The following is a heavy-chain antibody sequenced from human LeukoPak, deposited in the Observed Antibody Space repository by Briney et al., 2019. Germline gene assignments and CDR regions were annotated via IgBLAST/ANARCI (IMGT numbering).Heavy chain of an antibody. CDR2: IYTSGGT. D-gene: IGHD3-22*01. CDR3: AREPDYYDSSGYYYFDY. CDR1: GGSISSYY. Sequence: SETLSLTCTVSGGSISSYYWSWIRQPAGKGLEWIGRIYTSGGTNYNPSLKSRVTMSVDTSKNQFSLKLSSVTAADTAVYYCAREPDYYDSSGYYYFDYWGQGTLVTVSS. J-gene: IGHJ4*02. V-gene: IGHV4-4*07.